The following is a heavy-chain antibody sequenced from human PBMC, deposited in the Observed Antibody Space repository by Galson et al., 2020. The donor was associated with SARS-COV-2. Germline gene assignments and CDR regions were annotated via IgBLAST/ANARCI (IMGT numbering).Heavy chain of an antibody. Sequence: SETLSLTCTVSGYLISSGYFWGWIRQPPGKGLEWIGGFHHSGNTYYNPSLKSRVSISVDTSKNQFSLILSSVTAADTAVYYCARAYSFTRGWFDPWGQGTLVTVSS. J-gene: IGHJ5*02. D-gene: IGHD5-12*01. V-gene: IGHV4-38-2*02. CDR1: GYLISSGYF. CDR2: FHHSGNT. CDR3: ARAYSFTRGWFDP.